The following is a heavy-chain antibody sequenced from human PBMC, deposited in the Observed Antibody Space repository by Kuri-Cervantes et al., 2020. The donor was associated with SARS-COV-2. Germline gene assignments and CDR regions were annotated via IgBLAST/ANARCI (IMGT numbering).Heavy chain of an antibody. J-gene: IGHJ6*03. Sequence: GESLKISCAASGFTFSSYAMSWVRQALGKGLEWVSAISGSGGSTYYADSVKGRLTISRDNSKNTLYLQMNSLRAEDTAVYYCAKAMLRIAARYYYYMDVWDKGTTVTVSS. CDR1: GFTFSSYA. CDR2: ISGSGGST. D-gene: IGHD6-6*01. CDR3: AKAMLRIAARYYYYMDV. V-gene: IGHV3-23*01.